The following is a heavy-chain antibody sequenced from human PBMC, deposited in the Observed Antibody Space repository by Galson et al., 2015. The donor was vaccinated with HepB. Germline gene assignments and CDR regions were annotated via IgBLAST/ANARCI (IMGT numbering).Heavy chain of an antibody. D-gene: IGHD3-22*01. Sequence: SVKVSCKASGYTFTSYYIHWARQAPGQGLEWMGIINPSGGGTGKSQKFQGRVTMTTDTSTSTVYMELSSLRSDDTAMYYCARDDARGYYSGGDYWGQGTLVTVSS. CDR1: GYTFTSYY. J-gene: IGHJ4*02. V-gene: IGHV1-46*01. CDR2: INPSGGGT. CDR3: ARDDARGYYSGGDY.